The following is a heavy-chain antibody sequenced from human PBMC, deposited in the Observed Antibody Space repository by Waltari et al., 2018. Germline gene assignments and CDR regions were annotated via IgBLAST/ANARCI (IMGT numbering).Heavy chain of an antibody. J-gene: IGHJ4*02. V-gene: IGHV3-23*01. Sequence: DVHLLESGGSLVQPGGSLRLSVLASGFPFGNYAMSWVGQSPGKGLEWVSHIDGPTTNTHYADSVKGRFTISRDNSRNTVYLQMNSLTADDSAVYFCATWITAHFDYWGQGTLVTVSS. CDR1: GFPFGNYA. CDR3: ATWITAHFDY. CDR2: IDGPTTNT. D-gene: IGHD2-2*03.